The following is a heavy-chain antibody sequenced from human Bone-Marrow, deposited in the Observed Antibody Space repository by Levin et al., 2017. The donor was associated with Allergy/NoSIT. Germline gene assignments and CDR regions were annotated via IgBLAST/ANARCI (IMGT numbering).Heavy chain of an antibody. CDR2: FFYSGTT. Sequence: SETLSLTCSVSGGSISSNNYFWGWIRQPPGKGLEWIGSFFYSGTTYYPPSLKSRVTISVDSSKTYVYLNLSSVTAADTAVYYCARHMGFYGSGSLWFDPWGPGTLAIVSS. J-gene: IGHJ5*02. CDR3: ARHMGFYGSGSLWFDP. D-gene: IGHD3-10*01. CDR1: GGSISSNNYF. V-gene: IGHV4-39*01.